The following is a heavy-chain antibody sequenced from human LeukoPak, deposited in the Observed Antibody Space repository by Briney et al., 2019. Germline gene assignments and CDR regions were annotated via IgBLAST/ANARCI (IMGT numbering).Heavy chain of an antibody. CDR1: GFTFSSYD. J-gene: IGHJ4*02. CDR2: IGTAGDT. D-gene: IGHD5-12*01. CDR3: ARGVRDGGYDYYFDY. Sequence: GSLRLSCAASGFTFSSYDMHWVRQATGKGLEWVSAIGTAGDTYYPGSVKGRFTISRENAKNSLYLQMNSLRAGDTAVYYCARGVRDGGYDYYFDYWGQGTLVTVSS. V-gene: IGHV3-13*01.